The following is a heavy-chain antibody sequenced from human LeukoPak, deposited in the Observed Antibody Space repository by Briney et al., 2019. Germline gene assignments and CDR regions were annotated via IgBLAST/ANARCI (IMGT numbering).Heavy chain of an antibody. J-gene: IGHJ4*02. Sequence: GGSLRLSCAASGFTFSSYAMHWVRQAPGKGLEWVAVISYDGSNKYYADSVKGRFTISRDNSKNTLYLQMNSLRAEGTAVYYCARAWIQLWLVDYWGQGTLVTVSS. CDR3: ARAWIQLWLVDY. D-gene: IGHD5-18*01. CDR1: GFTFSSYA. CDR2: ISYDGSNK. V-gene: IGHV3-30*04.